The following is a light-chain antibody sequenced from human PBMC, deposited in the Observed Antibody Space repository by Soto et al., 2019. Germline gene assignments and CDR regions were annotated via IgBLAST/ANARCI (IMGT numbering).Light chain of an antibody. CDR3: CSYAGGYTYL. V-gene: IGLV2-11*01. J-gene: IGLJ1*01. Sequence: QSALTQPRSVSGSPGQSVTISCTGTCNDVGAYNYVSWYQQHPGRPPKLLIYGVVRWPSGVPDRFSGSKSGNTASLTISGLQAEDEADYFCCSYAGGYTYLFGTGTKLTVL. CDR2: GVV. CDR1: CNDVGAYNY.